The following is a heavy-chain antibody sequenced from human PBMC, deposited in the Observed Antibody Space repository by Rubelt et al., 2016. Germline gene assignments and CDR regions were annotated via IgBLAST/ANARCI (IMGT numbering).Heavy chain of an antibody. Sequence: GGSLRLSCAASGFYFSSCWVNWLRQAPGKGLEWVSAISGSGGSTYYADSVKGRFTISRDNSKNTLYLQMNSLRAEDTAVYYCAKDLGILTDAFDIWGQGTMVTVSS. CDR1: GFYFSSCW. CDR3: AKDLGILTDAFDI. CDR2: ISGSGGST. D-gene: IGHD3-9*01. J-gene: IGHJ3*02. V-gene: IGHV3-23*01.